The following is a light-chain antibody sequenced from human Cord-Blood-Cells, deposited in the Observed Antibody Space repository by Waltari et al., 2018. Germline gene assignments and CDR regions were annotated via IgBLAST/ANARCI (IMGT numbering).Light chain of an antibody. CDR3: CSYAGSSNWV. CDR1: SSDVGSYNL. CDR2: EGT. J-gene: IGLJ3*02. V-gene: IGLV2-23*01. Sequence: QSALTQPASVPGSPGQSITITCTRTSSDVGSYNLVSWYQQHPGNAPKLIIYEGTKRASGVTNRFSGSKTGNSASLTSSGLQAEDEADYYCCSYAGSSNWVFGGGTKLTVL.